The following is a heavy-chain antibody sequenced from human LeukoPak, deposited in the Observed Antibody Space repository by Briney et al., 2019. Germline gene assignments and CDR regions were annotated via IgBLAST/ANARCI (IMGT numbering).Heavy chain of an antibody. D-gene: IGHD3-22*01. J-gene: IGHJ4*02. CDR1: GYTFTGFY. CDR3: ARDPRLDYYDSSGYFDY. CDR2: INPNSGGT. V-gene: IGHV1-2*02. Sequence: ASVKVSCKASGYTFTGFYMHWVRQAPGQGLEWMGWINPNSGGTNYAQKFQGRVTMTRDTSISTTYMELSRLTSDDTAVYYCARDPRLDYYDSSGYFDYWGQGTLVTVSS.